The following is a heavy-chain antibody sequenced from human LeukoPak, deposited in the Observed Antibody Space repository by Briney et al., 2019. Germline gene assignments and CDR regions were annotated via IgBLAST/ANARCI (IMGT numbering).Heavy chain of an antibody. Sequence: ASVKVSCKASGYTFTAYYIHWVRQAPGQGLEWMGWIDPNSGGTNFAQKFQGRVTMTRDTSITTAYVELSSLKSDHTAVYYCARGDIQWDYWGQGTQVTVSS. D-gene: IGHD6-19*01. V-gene: IGHV1-2*02. CDR3: ARGDIQWDY. CDR1: GYTFTAYY. J-gene: IGHJ4*02. CDR2: IDPNSGGT.